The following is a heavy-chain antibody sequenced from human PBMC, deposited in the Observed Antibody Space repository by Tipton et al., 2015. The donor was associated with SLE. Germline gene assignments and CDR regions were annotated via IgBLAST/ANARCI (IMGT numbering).Heavy chain of an antibody. J-gene: IGHJ4*02. CDR2: IDHSGVT. D-gene: IGHD3-22*01. CDR1: GRSFIGSY. Sequence: LRLSCAVYGRSFIGSYWTWIRQPPGKGLEWIGDIDHSGVTHYNPSLESRVTISVDTSKNQFSLKLSSVTAADTAVYYCARYDYDSSGYQIFEYWGQGTPVTVSS. CDR3: ARYDYDSSGYQIFEY. V-gene: IGHV4-34*01.